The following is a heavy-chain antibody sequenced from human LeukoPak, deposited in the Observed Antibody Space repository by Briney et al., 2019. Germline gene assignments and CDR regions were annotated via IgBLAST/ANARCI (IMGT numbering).Heavy chain of an antibody. CDR3: ARGTLYRGWSYYLDF. CDR2: INHSGST. J-gene: IGHJ4*02. CDR1: GGSFSGYY. D-gene: IGHD6-19*01. Sequence: SSETLSLTCAVYGGSFSGYYWSWIRQPPGKGLERIGEINHSGSTNYNPSLKSRVTISVDMSKNHFSLRLRSVTAADTAMYYCARGTLYRGWSYYLDFWGQGSQVTVSS. V-gene: IGHV4-34*01.